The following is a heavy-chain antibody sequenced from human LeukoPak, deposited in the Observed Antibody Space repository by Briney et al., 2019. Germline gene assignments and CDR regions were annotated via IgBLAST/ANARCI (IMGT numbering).Heavy chain of an antibody. Sequence: PSETLSLTCTVSGGSVSSGSYYWSWIRQPPGKGLEWIGYIYYSGSTNYNPSLKSRVTISVDTSKNQFSLKLSSVTAADTAVYYCARSDSSGWPPIEFDYWGQGTLVTVSS. CDR2: IYYSGST. D-gene: IGHD3-22*01. CDR3: ARSDSSGWPPIEFDY. J-gene: IGHJ4*02. CDR1: GGSVSSGSYY. V-gene: IGHV4-61*01.